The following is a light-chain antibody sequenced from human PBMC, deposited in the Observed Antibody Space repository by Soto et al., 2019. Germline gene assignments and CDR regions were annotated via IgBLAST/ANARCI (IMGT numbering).Light chain of an antibody. Sequence: DIQLTQSPSFLSASLGDRVTITCRASQGIGIYLGWYQQKPGKAPRLLIYAASTLQSGVPSRFSGSGSDTEFTLIISSLQHEYFATYYCQHINNYPLTFGGGTKVDIK. CDR3: QHINNYPLT. V-gene: IGKV1-9*01. CDR2: AAS. J-gene: IGKJ4*01. CDR1: QGIGIY.